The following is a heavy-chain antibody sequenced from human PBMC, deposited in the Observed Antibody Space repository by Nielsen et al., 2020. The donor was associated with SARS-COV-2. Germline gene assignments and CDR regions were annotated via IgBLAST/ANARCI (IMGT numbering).Heavy chain of an antibody. J-gene: IGHJ5*02. V-gene: IGHV4-4*02. CDR2: IYHSGST. Sequence: SETLSLTCAVSGGSISSSNWWSWVRQPPGKGLEWIGEIYHSGSTNYNPSLKSRVTISVDTSKNQFSLKLSSVTAADTAVYYCARRDEDWFDPWGQGTLVTVSS. CDR1: GGSISSSNW. CDR3: ARRDEDWFDP.